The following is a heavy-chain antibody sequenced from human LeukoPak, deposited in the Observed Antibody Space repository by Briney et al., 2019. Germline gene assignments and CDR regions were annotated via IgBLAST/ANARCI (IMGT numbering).Heavy chain of an antibody. V-gene: IGHV1-3*01. CDR2: INAGNGNT. J-gene: IGHJ4*02. Sequence: EASVKVSCKASGYTFTSYGISWVRQAPGQRLEWMGWINAGNGNTKYSQKFQGRVTITRDTSASTAYMELSSLRSEDTAVYYCARDRGLFDYWGQGTLVTVSS. CDR3: ARDRGLFDY. CDR1: GYTFTSYG. D-gene: IGHD3-10*01.